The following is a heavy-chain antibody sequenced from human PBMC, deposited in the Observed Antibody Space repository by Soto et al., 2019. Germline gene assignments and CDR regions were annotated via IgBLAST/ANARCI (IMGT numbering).Heavy chain of an antibody. CDR1: GGSISSSSYY. V-gene: IGHV4-39*01. J-gene: IGHJ6*02. Sequence: SETLSLTCTVSGGSISSSSYYWGGIRQPPGKGLEGIGSIFYSGNTYYNPSLKSRVTISVDTAKNQFSLKLSSVTAAATAVYYCACIFSGGYSYGFYYNGMVVWGQGTTVTVSS. CDR2: IFYSGNT. CDR3: ACIFSGGYSYGFYYNGMVV. D-gene: IGHD5-18*01.